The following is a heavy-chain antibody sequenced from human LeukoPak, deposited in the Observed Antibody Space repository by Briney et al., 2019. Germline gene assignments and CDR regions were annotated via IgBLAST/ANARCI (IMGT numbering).Heavy chain of an antibody. CDR2: IIPILGIA. V-gene: IGHV1-69*02. Sequence: SVKVSCKAPGYTFTGYYMHWVRQAPGQGLEWMGRIIPILGIANYAQKFQGRVTITADKSTSTAYMELSSLRSEDTAVYYCAPDRYGDYVLDYWGQGTLVTVSS. D-gene: IGHD4-17*01. J-gene: IGHJ4*02. CDR3: APDRYGDYVLDY. CDR1: GYTFTGYY.